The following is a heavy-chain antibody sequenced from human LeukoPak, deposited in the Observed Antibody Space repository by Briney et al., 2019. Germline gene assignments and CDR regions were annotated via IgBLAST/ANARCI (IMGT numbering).Heavy chain of an antibody. J-gene: IGHJ6*03. CDR1: GFSFSTYA. CDR3: AKDLSGRTYSYYYMDV. CDR2: ISGGGT. Sequence: TGGSLRLSCAASGFSFSTYAMSWVRQAPGKGLEWVSTISGGGTYYADSVRGRFTISRDNSKNTLFLQMNSLRAGDTAVYSCAKDLSGRTYSYYYMDVWGRGTTVTVSS. D-gene: IGHD1-26*01. V-gene: IGHV3-23*01.